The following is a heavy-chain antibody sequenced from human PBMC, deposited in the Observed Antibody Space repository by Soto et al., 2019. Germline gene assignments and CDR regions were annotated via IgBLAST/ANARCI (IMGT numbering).Heavy chain of an antibody. J-gene: IGHJ4*02. CDR3: AKDVDYYYDSSGLQ. CDR1: GFTFSSYG. V-gene: IGHV3-30*18. D-gene: IGHD3-22*01. Sequence: GGSLRLSCAASGFTFSSYGMHWVRQAPGKGLEWVAVISYDGSNKYYADSVKGRFTTSRDNSKNTLYLQMNSLRAEDTAVYYCAKDVDYYYDSSGLQWGQGTLVT. CDR2: ISYDGSNK.